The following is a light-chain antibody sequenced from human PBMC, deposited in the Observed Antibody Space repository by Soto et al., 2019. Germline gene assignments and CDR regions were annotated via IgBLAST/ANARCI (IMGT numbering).Light chain of an antibody. Sequence: LLTQSPATLSLSPEERAALSYKPSQSVSTFLAWYPHKPGQAPRLLIYDASNRATGIPARFSGSGSGTDFTLTISSLEPEDSAFYYCQQRSNCWTFGQGTKVDIK. J-gene: IGKJ1*01. CDR1: QSVSTF. CDR2: DAS. V-gene: IGKV3-11*01. CDR3: QQRSNCWT.